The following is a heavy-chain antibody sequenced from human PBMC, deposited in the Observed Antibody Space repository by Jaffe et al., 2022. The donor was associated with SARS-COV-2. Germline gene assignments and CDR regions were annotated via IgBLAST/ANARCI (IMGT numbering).Heavy chain of an antibody. J-gene: IGHJ6*02. Sequence: QVQLVQSGAEVKKPGASVKVSCKASGYTFTSYGISWVRQAPGQGLEWMGWISAYNGNTNYAQKLQGRVTMTTDTSTSTAYMELRSLRSDDTAVYYCARSWYQLPPYYYYGMDVWGQGTTVTVSS. D-gene: IGHD2-2*01. CDR3: ARSWYQLPPYYYYGMDV. V-gene: IGHV1-18*01. CDR2: ISAYNGNT. CDR1: GYTFTSYG.